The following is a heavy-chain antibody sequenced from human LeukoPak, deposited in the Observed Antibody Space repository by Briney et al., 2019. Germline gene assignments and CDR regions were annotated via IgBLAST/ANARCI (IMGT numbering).Heavy chain of an antibody. CDR3: AKARGVGEMNNWFDP. Sequence: GGSLRLSCAASGFTFGDYAMHWVRQAPGKGLEWVSGITWNSRNIGYADSAKGRFTISRDNAKNSLYLQMNSLRAEDTALYYCAKARGVGEMNNWFDPWGQGTLVTVSS. D-gene: IGHD3-10*01. CDR1: GFTFGDYA. J-gene: IGHJ5*02. V-gene: IGHV3-9*01. CDR2: ITWNSRNI.